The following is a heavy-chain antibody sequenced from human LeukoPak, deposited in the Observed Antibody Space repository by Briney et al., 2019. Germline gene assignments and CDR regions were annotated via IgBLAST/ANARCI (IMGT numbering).Heavy chain of an antibody. D-gene: IGHD3-22*01. CDR2: IIPILGIA. J-gene: IGHJ4*02. V-gene: IGHV1-69*02. CDR3: ATAGYYYDSSGYCFDY. CDR1: GGTFSSYT. Sequence: ASVKVSCKASGGTFSSYTISWVRQAPGQGLEWMGRIIPILGIANYAQKFQGRVTITADKSTSTAYMELSSLRSEDTAVYYCATAGYYYDSSGYCFDYWGQGTLVTVSS.